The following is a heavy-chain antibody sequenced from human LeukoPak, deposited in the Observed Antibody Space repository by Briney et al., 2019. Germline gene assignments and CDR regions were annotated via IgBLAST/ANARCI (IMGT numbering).Heavy chain of an antibody. CDR2: IHWNGGTT. CDR3: ARDYYGMDV. J-gene: IGHJ6*02. Sequence: GDSLRLSCAASGFTFDDYGMSWVRQAPGKGLEWASGIHWNGGTTGHADSVKGRFTISRDNAKNSLYLQMNSLRAEDTALYHCARDYYGMDVWGQGTTVTVSS. V-gene: IGHV3-20*01. CDR1: GFTFDDYG.